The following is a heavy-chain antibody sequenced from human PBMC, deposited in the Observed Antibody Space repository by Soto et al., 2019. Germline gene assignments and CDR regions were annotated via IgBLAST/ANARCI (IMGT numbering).Heavy chain of an antibody. Sequence: AGKVTSKAPFSTYARSPMHWVRQAPEQRQEWMGWINAGNGNTKYSQKFQGRVTITRDTSASTAYMELSSLRSEDTAVYYCARHRFVYTIADRRDRLAFRSPRTFD. CDR2: INAGNGNT. CDR1: FSTYARSP. CDR3: ARHRFVYTIADRRDRLAFRSPRTFD. V-gene: IGHV1-3*01. J-gene: IGHJ2*01. D-gene: IGHD3-3*01.